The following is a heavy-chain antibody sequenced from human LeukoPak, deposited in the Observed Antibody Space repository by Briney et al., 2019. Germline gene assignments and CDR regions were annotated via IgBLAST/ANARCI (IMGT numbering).Heavy chain of an antibody. V-gene: IGHV4-38-2*02. CDR1: GYSISSGYY. CDR3: ARVFKSSYFDLSRRFDP. J-gene: IGHJ5*02. D-gene: IGHD3-9*01. Sequence: SETLSLTCTVSGYSISSGYYWGWIRQPPGKGLEWIGSIYHSGSTYYNPSLKSRVTISVDTSKNQFSLKLSSVTAADTAVYYCARVFKSSYFDLSRRFDPWGQGTLVTVSS. CDR2: IYHSGST.